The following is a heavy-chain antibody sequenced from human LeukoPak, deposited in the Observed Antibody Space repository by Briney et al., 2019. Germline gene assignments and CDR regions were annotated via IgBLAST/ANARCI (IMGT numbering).Heavy chain of an antibody. Sequence: SETLSLTCIVSGGSTSGYYWTWIRQPPGKGLEWIGYIYYSGSTNYSPSLKSRVTISVDTSKNQFSLKLSSVTAADTAVYFCARGNSGWYHWGQGTLVTVSS. CDR2: IYYSGST. V-gene: IGHV4-59*01. J-gene: IGHJ5*02. CDR1: GGSTSGYY. CDR3: ARGNSGWYH. D-gene: IGHD6-19*01.